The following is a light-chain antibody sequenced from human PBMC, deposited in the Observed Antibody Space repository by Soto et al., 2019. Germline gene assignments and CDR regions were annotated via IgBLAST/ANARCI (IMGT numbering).Light chain of an antibody. CDR1: SYNIGNNY. J-gene: IGLJ2*01. Sequence: QSVLTQPPSVSASPGQTVTISCSGTSYNIGNNYVSWYQQLPGTTPKLLIYYNNKRPSGIPDRFSGSKSGTSATLGITGIQTGDEADDYCGTWDSSLSAGGGVVFGGGTKLTVL. CDR3: GTWDSSLSAGGGVV. V-gene: IGLV1-51*01. CDR2: YNN.